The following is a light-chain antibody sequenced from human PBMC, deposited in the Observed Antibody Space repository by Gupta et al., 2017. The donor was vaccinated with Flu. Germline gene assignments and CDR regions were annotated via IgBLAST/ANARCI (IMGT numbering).Light chain of an antibody. V-gene: IGLV8-61*01. J-gene: IGLJ3*02. CDR3: VLYVGSGIWV. Sequence: QTVVTQEPSFSVSPGGTVTLTCGLSSGSVSVNYYPSWYQQTPGQPPRTLIYKTDIRLSGVPDRFSGSILGDRAALTITGAQVSDESDYYCVLYVGSGIWVFGGGTKLTVL. CDR2: KTD. CDR1: SGSVSVNYY.